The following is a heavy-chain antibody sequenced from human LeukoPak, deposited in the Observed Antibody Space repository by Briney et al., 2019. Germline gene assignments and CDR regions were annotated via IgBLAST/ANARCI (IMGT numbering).Heavy chain of an antibody. CDR1: GFTFSDYW. D-gene: IGHD2-2*01. CDR2: IKQDGSAK. CDR3: ARWRGSTSERSDY. Sequence: GGSLRLSCTASGFTFSDYWMTWVRQAPGKGLEGVANIKQDGSAKYYVDSVKGRFTISRDNAKNSLYLQMDSLRVEDTATYYCARWRGSTSERSDYWGQGTLVTVSS. J-gene: IGHJ4*02. V-gene: IGHV3-7*01.